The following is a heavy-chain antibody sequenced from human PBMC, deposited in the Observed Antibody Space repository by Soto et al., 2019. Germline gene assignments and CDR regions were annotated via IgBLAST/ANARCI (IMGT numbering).Heavy chain of an antibody. J-gene: IGHJ4*02. V-gene: IGHV3-21*01. CDR3: ARDHVEMATISDY. CDR1: GFTFSSYS. D-gene: IGHD5-12*01. CDR2: ISSSSSYI. Sequence: GGSLRLSCAASGFTFSSYSMNWVRQAPGKGLEWVSSISSSSSYIYYADSVKGRFTISRDNAKNSLYLQMNSLRAEDTAVYYCARDHVEMATISDYWGQGTLVTVSS.